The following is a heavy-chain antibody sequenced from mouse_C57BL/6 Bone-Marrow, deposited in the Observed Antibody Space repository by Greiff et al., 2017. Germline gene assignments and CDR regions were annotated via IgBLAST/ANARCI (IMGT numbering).Heavy chain of an antibody. Sequence: QVQLQQPGAELVKPGASVKLSCKASGYTFTSYWMQWVKQRPGQGLEWIGEIDPSDSYTNYNQKFKGQATLTVDTSSSTAYMQLSSLTSEDSAVYYCAREAVDYWGQGTTLTVSS. J-gene: IGHJ2*01. CDR2: IDPSDSYT. CDR1: GYTFTSYW. CDR3: AREAVDY. V-gene: IGHV1-50*01.